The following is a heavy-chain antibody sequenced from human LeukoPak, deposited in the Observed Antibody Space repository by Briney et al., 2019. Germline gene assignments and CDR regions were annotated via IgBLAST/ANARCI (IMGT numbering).Heavy chain of an antibody. CDR3: VRDTGQWLCDY. CDR1: GGSIRSYY. D-gene: IGHD6-19*01. CDR2: IFYSGST. Sequence: SETLSLTCTVSGGSIRSYYWSWIRQPPGKGLELIGYIFYSGSTNYNPSLQSRVTISVDTSKNQFSLELSSVTAADTAMYYCVRDTGQWLCDYWGQGILVTVST. J-gene: IGHJ4*02. V-gene: IGHV4-59*12.